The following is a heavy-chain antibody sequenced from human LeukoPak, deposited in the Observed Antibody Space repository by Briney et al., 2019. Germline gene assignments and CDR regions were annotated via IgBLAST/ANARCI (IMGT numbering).Heavy chain of an antibody. D-gene: IGHD6-13*01. CDR3: ARVGPYSSSWGGYFDY. J-gene: IGHJ4*02. CDR1: GGSISSGGYY. CDR2: IYYSGST. Sequence: PSETLSLTCTVSGGSISSGGYYWSWIRQHPGKGLEWIGYIYYSGSTYYNPSLKSRVTISVDTSKNQFSLKLSSVTAADTAVYYCARVGPYSSSWGGYFDYWGQGTLVTVSS. V-gene: IGHV4-31*03.